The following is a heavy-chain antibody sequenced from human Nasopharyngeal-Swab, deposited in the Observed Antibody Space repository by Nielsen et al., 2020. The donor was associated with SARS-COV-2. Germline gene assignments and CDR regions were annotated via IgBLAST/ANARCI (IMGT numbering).Heavy chain of an antibody. CDR2: IIPIFGTA. J-gene: IGHJ4*02. CDR3: ARDPLGTNYFDY. Sequence: WERQALGQGLEWMGGIIPIFGTANYAQKFQGRVTITADESTSTAYMELSSLRSEDTAVYYCARDPLGTNYFDYWGQGTLVTVSS. V-gene: IGHV1-69*01. D-gene: IGHD3/OR15-3a*01.